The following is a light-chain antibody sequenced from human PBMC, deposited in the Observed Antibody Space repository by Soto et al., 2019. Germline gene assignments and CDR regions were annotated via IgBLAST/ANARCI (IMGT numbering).Light chain of an antibody. J-gene: IGKJ1*01. Sequence: EIVLTQSPGTLSLSPGERATLSCRASQSVSSDYLAWYQQKPGQAPRLLIYGVSSRATGIPDRFSGSGSGTDFTLTISRLEPEDFAVYYCQQYGSSAWTFGQGT. CDR2: GVS. CDR3: QQYGSSAWT. CDR1: QSVSSDY. V-gene: IGKV3-20*01.